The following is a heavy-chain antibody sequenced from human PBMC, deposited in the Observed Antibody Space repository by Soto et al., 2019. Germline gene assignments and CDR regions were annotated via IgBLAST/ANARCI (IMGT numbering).Heavy chain of an antibody. D-gene: IGHD3-22*01. CDR2: IYWSDDK. Sequence: QITLKESGPTLVKPTQTLTLTCTFSGFSLSTSGVGVGWIRQPPGKALEWLALIYWSDDKRYSPSLKSRLTITKDTSKNQVVLTMTNMDPVDTATYYCAHRRTNYYDSSGEYFFDYWGQGTLVTVSS. J-gene: IGHJ4*02. CDR3: AHRRTNYYDSSGEYFFDY. V-gene: IGHV2-5*01. CDR1: GFSLSTSGVG.